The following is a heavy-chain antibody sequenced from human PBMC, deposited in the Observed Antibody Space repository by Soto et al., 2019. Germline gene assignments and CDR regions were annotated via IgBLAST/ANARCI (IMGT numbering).Heavy chain of an antibody. D-gene: IGHD6-19*01. CDR2: IYYSGST. J-gene: IGHJ5*02. CDR3: ARRNFIAVAYNRFDP. V-gene: IGHV4-39*01. Sequence: SETLSLTCTVSGGSISSSSYYWGWIRQPPGKGLEWIGSIYYSGSTYYNPSLKSRVTISVDTSKNQFSLKLSSVTAADTAVYYCARRNFIAVAYNRFDPWGQGTLVTVSS. CDR1: GGSISSSSYY.